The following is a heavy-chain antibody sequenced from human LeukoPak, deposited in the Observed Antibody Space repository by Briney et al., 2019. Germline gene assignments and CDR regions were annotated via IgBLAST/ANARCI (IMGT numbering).Heavy chain of an antibody. CDR2: IYTSGST. V-gene: IGHV4-4*07. CDR3: ASKDTAMGYFDY. CDR1: GGSISSYY. D-gene: IGHD5-18*01. Sequence: SETLSLTCTVSGGSISSYYWSWIRQPAGKGLEWIGRIYTSGSTNYNPSLKSRVTISVDTSKNQFSLKLSSVTAADTAVYYCASKDTAMGYFDYWGQGTLVTVSS. J-gene: IGHJ4*02.